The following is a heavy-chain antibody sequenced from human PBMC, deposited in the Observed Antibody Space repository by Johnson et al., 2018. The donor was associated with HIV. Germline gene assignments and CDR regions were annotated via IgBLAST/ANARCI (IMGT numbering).Heavy chain of an antibody. D-gene: IGHD3-3*01. CDR2: SSYDGTNK. J-gene: IGHJ1*01. CDR1: GFTFSNYG. CDR3: ARDGSVFGVGDNVRGLLGLRWAM. V-gene: IGHV3-30*03. Sequence: QVQVVESGGGVAQPGGSLRLSCAASGFTFSNYGMHWVRQAPGKGLEWVAVSSYDGTNKYYADSVKGRFTISRDNSENTLYLQMNSLRPEDTAVYYCARDGSVFGVGDNVRGLLGLRWAMWG.